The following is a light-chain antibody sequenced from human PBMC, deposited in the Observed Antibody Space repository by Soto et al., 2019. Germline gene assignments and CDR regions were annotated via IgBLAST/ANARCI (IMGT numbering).Light chain of an antibody. CDR2: WAS. J-gene: IGKJ1*01. CDR1: QSVLYSSNNKNY. CDR3: QQYYSTPRT. V-gene: IGKV4-1*01. Sequence: DLVLTRSPDSLAVSLGERATINCKSSQSVLYSSNNKNYLAWYQQKPGQPPKLLIYWASTRESGVPDRFSGSGSGTDFTLTISSLQAEDVAVYYCQQYYSTPRTFGQGTKVDIK.